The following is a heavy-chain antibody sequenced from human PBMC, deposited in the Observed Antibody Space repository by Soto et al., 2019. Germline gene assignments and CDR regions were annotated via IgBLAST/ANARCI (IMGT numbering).Heavy chain of an antibody. CDR3: ARGWDYGDY. CDR1: GGSLSSYY. V-gene: IGHV4-59*01. Sequence: SETLSLTCTVAGGSLSSYYWSWIRQPPGKGLEWIGYIYYSGSTNYNPSLKSRVTISVDTSKNQFSLKLSSVTAADTAVYYCARGWDYGDYWGQGTLVTVSS. CDR2: IYYSGST. J-gene: IGHJ4*02.